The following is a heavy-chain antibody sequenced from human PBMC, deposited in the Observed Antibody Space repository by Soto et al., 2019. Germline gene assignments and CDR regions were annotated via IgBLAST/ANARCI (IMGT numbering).Heavy chain of an antibody. V-gene: IGHV3-21*06. CDR3: ARVGAYFGEFDYFDY. Sequence: AGGSLRLSCSASGFNFNSYTMNWVRQAPGKGLEWVSSISRFSDRTYYADSVKGRFAIFRANAENSVYLQVNSLRAEDTAVYYCARVGAYFGEFDYFDYWGQGTPGHRLL. J-gene: IGHJ4*02. CDR2: ISRFSDRT. D-gene: IGHD3-10*01. CDR1: GFNFNSYT.